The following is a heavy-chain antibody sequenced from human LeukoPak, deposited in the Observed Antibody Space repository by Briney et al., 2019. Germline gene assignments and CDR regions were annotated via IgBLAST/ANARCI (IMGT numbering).Heavy chain of an antibody. CDR3: AKNGRTWPS. J-gene: IGHJ5*02. Sequence: SETLSLTCSVSGASISSSYWSWLRQPPGKGLEWIAHIYNRDTNYNPSLQTRVTISLDTSKNQFSLKLTSVTAADTAVYYCAKNGRTWPSWGRGTLVTVSS. D-gene: IGHD2-8*01. CDR1: GASISSSY. CDR2: IYNRDT. V-gene: IGHV4-59*03.